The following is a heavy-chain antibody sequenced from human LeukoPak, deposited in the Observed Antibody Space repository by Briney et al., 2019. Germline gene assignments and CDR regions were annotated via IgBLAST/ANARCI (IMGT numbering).Heavy chain of an antibody. CDR1: GGSFSGYY. Sequence: PSETLSLTCAVYGGSFSGYYWSWIRQPPGKGLEWIGEINHSGSTNYNPSLESRVTISVDTSKNRFSLKLSSVTAADTAVYYCARGNYNDGAGYLDHWGQGTLVPVSS. CDR2: INHSGST. D-gene: IGHD3-22*01. CDR3: ARGNYNDGAGYLDH. V-gene: IGHV4-34*01. J-gene: IGHJ5*02.